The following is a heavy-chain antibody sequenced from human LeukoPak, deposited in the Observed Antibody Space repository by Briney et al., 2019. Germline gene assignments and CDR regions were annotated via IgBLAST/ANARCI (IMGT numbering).Heavy chain of an antibody. D-gene: IGHD4-11*01. V-gene: IGHV4-34*01. J-gene: IGHJ4*02. Sequence: SETLSLTCAVYGGSFSGYYWSWIRQPPGKGLEWIGEINHSGSTNYNPSLKSRVTISVDTSKNQFSLKLSSVTAADTAVYYCARRPNYYSNYVGYFDYWGQGTLVTVSS. CDR1: GGSFSGYY. CDR2: INHSGST. CDR3: ARRPNYYSNYVGYFDY.